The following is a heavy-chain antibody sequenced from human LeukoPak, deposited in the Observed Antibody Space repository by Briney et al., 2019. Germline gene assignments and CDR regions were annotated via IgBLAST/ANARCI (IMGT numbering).Heavy chain of an antibody. Sequence: SETLSLTCAVSGYSISSGNYWGWIRPPPGEGLEWIGSIYHSGSTNYNPSLKSRVTILVDTSKNQFSLKLSSVTAADTAVYYCARVNSTSSIDYWGQGTLVTVSS. J-gene: IGHJ4*02. D-gene: IGHD6-6*01. CDR3: ARVNSTSSIDY. V-gene: IGHV4-38-2*01. CDR2: IYHSGST. CDR1: GYSISSGNY.